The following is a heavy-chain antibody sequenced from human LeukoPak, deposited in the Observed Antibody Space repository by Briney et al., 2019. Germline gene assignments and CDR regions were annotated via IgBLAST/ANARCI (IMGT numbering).Heavy chain of an antibody. CDR3: VMNDYRGY. Sequence: GGSLRLSCAASGFTFFSSTMNWVRQAPGKGLEWVSSISDTGRTVHYADSVRGRFTISGDNAKNSLWLQMNSLRVEDTAVYYCVMNDYRGYWGQGTLVTVSS. CDR2: ISDTGRTV. D-gene: IGHD4-11*01. CDR1: GFTFFSST. V-gene: IGHV3-21*01. J-gene: IGHJ4*02.